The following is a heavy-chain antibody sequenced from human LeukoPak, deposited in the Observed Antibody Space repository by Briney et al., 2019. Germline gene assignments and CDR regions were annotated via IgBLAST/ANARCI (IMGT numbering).Heavy chain of an antibody. J-gene: IGHJ6*02. Sequence: PGGSLRLSCAASGFTFSSYGMHWVRQAPGKGLEWVAVIWYDGSNKYYADSVKGRFAISRDNSKNTLYLQMNSLRAGDTAVYYCTRDAYSINYYYNGMDVWGQGTTVIVSS. V-gene: IGHV3-33*01. D-gene: IGHD4-11*01. CDR2: IWYDGSNK. CDR1: GFTFSSYG. CDR3: TRDAYSINYYYNGMDV.